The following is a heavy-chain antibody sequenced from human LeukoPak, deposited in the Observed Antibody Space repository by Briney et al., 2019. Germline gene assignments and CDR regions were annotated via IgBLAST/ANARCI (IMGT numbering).Heavy chain of an antibody. Sequence: GGSLRLSCAASGFTVSSNYMSWVRQAPGKGLEWVSVIYSGGSTYYADSVKGRFTISRDNSKNTLYLQMNSLGAEDTAVYFCARGPYSYDSSGAFDIWGQGTMVTVSS. V-gene: IGHV3-53*01. D-gene: IGHD3-22*01. CDR3: ARGPYSYDSSGAFDI. CDR1: GFTVSSNY. J-gene: IGHJ3*02. CDR2: IYSGGST.